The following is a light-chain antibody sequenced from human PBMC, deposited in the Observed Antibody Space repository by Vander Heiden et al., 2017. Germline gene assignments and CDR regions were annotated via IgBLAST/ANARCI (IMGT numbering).Light chain of an antibody. CDR2: NNK. CDR3: AAVDDSLAGV. J-gene: IGLJ3*02. CDR1: SSNIGTNS. V-gene: IGLV1-44*01. Sequence: QSVLTQPPSASGTPGQRVTISCSGSSSNIGTNSVNWYQQLPGTAPKLATYNNKHRPSGVPDRFSGSKAGTSASLVIRGLQSEDEADYYCAAVDDSLAGVFGGGTKLTVL.